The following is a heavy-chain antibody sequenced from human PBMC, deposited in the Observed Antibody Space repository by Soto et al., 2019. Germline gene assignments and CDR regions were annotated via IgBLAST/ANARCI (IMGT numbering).Heavy chain of an antibody. D-gene: IGHD5-18*01. CDR3: ALHRRGYRYGYFPPFFDY. CDR2: IYWDDDK. CDR1: GFSLSTSGVG. Sequence: QITLKESGPTLVKPTQTLTLTCTFSGFSLSTSGVGVGWIRQPPGKALEWLALIYWDDDKRYSPSLKSRLTIPKDTPNNHVVLTMTNMDPVDTATYYCALHRRGYRYGYFPPFFDYWGQGTLVTVSS. J-gene: IGHJ4*02. V-gene: IGHV2-5*02.